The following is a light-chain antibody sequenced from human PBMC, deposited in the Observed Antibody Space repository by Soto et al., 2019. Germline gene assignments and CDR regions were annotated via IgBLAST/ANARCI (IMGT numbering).Light chain of an antibody. Sequence: DIQMTQSPSSLSASVGDRVTITCRTSQNILNFLHWYQQKPGKTPKLLIFGATSLRSGVPSRFRGSGSGTDFSLTISSLQPEDFATYYCQQGYSSHRTFGQGTKVDIK. CDR2: GAT. CDR1: QNILNF. J-gene: IGKJ1*01. CDR3: QQGYSSHRT. V-gene: IGKV1-39*01.